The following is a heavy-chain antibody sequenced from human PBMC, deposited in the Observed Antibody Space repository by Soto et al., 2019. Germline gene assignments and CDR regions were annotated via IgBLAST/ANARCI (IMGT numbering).Heavy chain of an antibody. J-gene: IGHJ5*02. D-gene: IGHD6-6*01. CDR2: IYHSGST. CDR3: ARAEGSSSWFDP. Sequence: KPSETLSLTCAVSGGSISSGGYSWSWIRQPPGKGLEWIGYIYHSGSTYYNPSLKSRVTISVDRSENRFSLKLSSVTAADTAVYYCARAEGSSSWFDPWGQGTLVTVSS. V-gene: IGHV4-30-2*01. CDR1: GGSISSGGYS.